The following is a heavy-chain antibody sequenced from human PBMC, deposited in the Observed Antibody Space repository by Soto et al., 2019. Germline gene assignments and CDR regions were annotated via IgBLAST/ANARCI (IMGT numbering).Heavy chain of an antibody. CDR1: GYTFTNHA. J-gene: IGHJ4*02. Sequence: ASVKVSCKASGYTFTNHAIHWVRQAPGQGLEWMGWINAGKGDTKYPQRSQGRVTITRDTSASTAYMELSSLRSEDTAVYYCARNILGGTTDYWGPGTLVTVSS. D-gene: IGHD1-7*01. CDR2: INAGKGDT. CDR3: ARNILGGTTDY. V-gene: IGHV1-3*01.